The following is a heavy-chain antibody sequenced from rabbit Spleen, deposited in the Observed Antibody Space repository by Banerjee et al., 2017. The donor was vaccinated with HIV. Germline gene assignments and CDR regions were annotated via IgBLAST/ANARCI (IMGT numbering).Heavy chain of an antibody. D-gene: IGHD8-1*01. V-gene: IGHV1S45*01. Sequence: EQLEESGGGLVKPEGSLTLTCKASGVSLNDKDVMCWVRQAPGKGLEWIACIDTGSSGFSYFASWAKGRFTISKTTSTTVTLQMTSLTAADTASYFCARDSGSSFSSYGMDLWGQGPLVTVS. CDR1: GVSLNDKDV. CDR2: IDTGSSGFS. CDR3: ARDSGSSFSSYGMDL. J-gene: IGHJ6*01.